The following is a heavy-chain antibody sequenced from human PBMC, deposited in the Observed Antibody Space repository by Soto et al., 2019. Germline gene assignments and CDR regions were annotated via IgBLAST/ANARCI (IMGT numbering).Heavy chain of an antibody. CDR3: AKGLSYYDYAVDY. CDR2: ISGSGGST. V-gene: IGHV3-23*01. CDR1: GFTFISYA. Sequence: GGSLRLSCASSGFTFISYAMSWVRQAPGKGLEWVSAISGSGGSTYYADSVKGRFTISRDNSKNTLYLQMNSLRAEDTAVYYCAKGLSYYDYAVDYWGQGTLVTVSS. J-gene: IGHJ4*02. D-gene: IGHD3-16*01.